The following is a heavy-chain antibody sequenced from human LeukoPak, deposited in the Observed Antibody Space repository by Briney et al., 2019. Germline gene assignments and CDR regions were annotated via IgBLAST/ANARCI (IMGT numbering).Heavy chain of an antibody. D-gene: IGHD6-13*01. CDR1: GFSFSAYG. Sequence: GGPLRLSCAASGFSFSAYGVHWVRQAPGKGLEWVAVIWYDGSSKDYADSAKGRLTFSRDNSKNTLYLQMNSLTVEDTAVYYCARSQSSSLIDYWGQGTLVTVSS. V-gene: IGHV3-33*01. J-gene: IGHJ4*02. CDR3: ARSQSSSLIDY. CDR2: IWYDGSSK.